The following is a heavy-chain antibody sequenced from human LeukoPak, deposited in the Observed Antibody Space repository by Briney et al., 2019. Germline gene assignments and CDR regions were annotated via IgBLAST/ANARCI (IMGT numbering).Heavy chain of an antibody. CDR2: INANSGGT. CDR1: GYTFTGYY. J-gene: IGHJ6*03. Sequence: GASVKVSCKASGYTFTGYYMHWVRQAPGQGLEWMGWINANSGGTNYAQKFQGRVTMTRDTSISTAYMELSRLRSDDTAVYYCARADSSSWYRPRYYYMDVWGKGTTVTVSS. D-gene: IGHD6-13*01. CDR3: ARADSSSWYRPRYYYMDV. V-gene: IGHV1-2*02.